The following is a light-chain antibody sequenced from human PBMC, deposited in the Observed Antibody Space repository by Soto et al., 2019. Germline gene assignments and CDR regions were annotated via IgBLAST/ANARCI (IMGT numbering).Light chain of an antibody. Sequence: EIVIPQSPATRSVSPGEGATLACRANQSVSILLAWYQQKPGQAPRLLIQGATTRATGIPARFSGSGCRTEFTLTISSLQSEDFAVYYGQLYSRSPRQITFGQGTRLEIK. CDR1: QSVSIL. J-gene: IGKJ5*01. V-gene: IGKV3-15*01. CDR3: QLYSRSPRQIT. CDR2: GAT.